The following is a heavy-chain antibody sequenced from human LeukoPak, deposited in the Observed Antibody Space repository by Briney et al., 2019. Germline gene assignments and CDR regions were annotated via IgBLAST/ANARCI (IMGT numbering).Heavy chain of an antibody. D-gene: IGHD2-2*01. CDR3: ARDGYCSSTSCYYYGMDV. V-gene: IGHV3-53*01. CDR2: IYSGGST. Sequence: GGSLRLSCAASGFTVSSNYMSWARQAPGKGLEWVSVIYSGGSTYYADSVKGRFTISRDNSKNTLYLQMNSLRAEDTAVYYCARDGYCSSTSCYYYGMDVWAKGPRSPSP. J-gene: IGHJ6*02. CDR1: GFTVSSNY.